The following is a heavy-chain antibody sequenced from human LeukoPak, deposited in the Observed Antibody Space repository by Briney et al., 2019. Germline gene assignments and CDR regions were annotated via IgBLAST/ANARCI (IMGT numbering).Heavy chain of an antibody. CDR1: GYSFAGYH. D-gene: IGHD3-10*01. Sequence: ASVKVSCKSSGYSFAGYHMHWVRQAPGQGLEWMGWVNPNGGDTNYAQKFQGRVTMTRDTSVSTAYMELSGLRSDDTAVYYCARDRDYGSGIFDYWGQGTLVTVSS. V-gene: IGHV1-2*02. CDR2: VNPNGGDT. J-gene: IGHJ4*02. CDR3: ARDRDYGSGIFDY.